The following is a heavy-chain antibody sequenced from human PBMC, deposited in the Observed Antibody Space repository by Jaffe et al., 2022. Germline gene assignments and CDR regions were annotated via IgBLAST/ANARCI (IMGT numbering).Heavy chain of an antibody. Sequence: QITLKESGPTLVKPTQTLTLTCTFSGFSLSTSGVGVGWIRQPPGKALEWLALIYWNDDKRYSPSLKSRLTITKDTSKNQVVLTMTNMDPVDTATYYCAHRHLNTYYDFWSGPDYWGQGTLVTVSS. CDR3: AHRHLNTYYDFWSGPDY. D-gene: IGHD3-3*01. J-gene: IGHJ4*02. V-gene: IGHV2-5*01. CDR1: GFSLSTSGVG. CDR2: IYWNDDK.